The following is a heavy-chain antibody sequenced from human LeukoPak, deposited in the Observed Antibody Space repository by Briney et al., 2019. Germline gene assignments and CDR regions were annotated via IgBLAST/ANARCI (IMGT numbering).Heavy chain of an antibody. CDR1: GFTFTSYG. CDR2: TSGSGGST. V-gene: IGHV3-23*01. D-gene: IGHD5-18*01. Sequence: GGSLRLSCAASGFTFTSYGMSWVRHAPGKGLEWVSATSGSGGSTYYADSVKGRFTISRDNSKNTLYLQMNSLRAEDTAVYYCAKGGEGNSYGFYYYYMDVWGKGTTVTISS. CDR3: AKGGEGNSYGFYYYYMDV. J-gene: IGHJ6*03.